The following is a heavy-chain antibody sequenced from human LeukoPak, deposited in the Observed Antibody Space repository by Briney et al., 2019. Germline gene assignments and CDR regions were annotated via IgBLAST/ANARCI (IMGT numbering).Heavy chain of an antibody. J-gene: IGHJ5*02. D-gene: IGHD4-23*01. CDR3: ARDNSVEDTAWWFDP. V-gene: IGHV3-7*03. Sequence: DSVKGRFTISRDNAKNSLYLQMNSLRSEDTAVYYCARDNSVEDTAWWFDPWGQGTLVTVSS.